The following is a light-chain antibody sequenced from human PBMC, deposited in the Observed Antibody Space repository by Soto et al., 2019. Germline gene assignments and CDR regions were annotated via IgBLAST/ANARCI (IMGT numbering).Light chain of an antibody. CDR1: QSLSISY. CDR3: QQCATSPYT. Sequence: EIVLTQSPGTLSLSPWERATLSCRASQSLSISYLAWYQQKPGQAPRLVIYGASNMSTGIPDRFSGSASGTDFTLTISSLEAEDFAVYYCQQCATSPYTFGQGTELEI. CDR2: GAS. V-gene: IGKV3-20*01. J-gene: IGKJ2*01.